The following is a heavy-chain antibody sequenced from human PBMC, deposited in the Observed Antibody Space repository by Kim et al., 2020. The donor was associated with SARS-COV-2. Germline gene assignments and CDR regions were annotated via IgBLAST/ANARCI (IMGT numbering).Heavy chain of an antibody. CDR2: IYYSGST. J-gene: IGHJ6*03. CDR1: GGSISSYY. D-gene: IGHD6-25*01. V-gene: IGHV4-59*01. Sequence: SETLSLTCTVSGGSISSYYWSWIRQPPGKGLEWIGDIYYSGSTNYNPSLKSRVTISVDTSKNQFSLKLSSVTAADTAVYYCARVSRVRSSSVWDAYYYY. CDR3: ARVSRVRSSSVWDAYYYY.